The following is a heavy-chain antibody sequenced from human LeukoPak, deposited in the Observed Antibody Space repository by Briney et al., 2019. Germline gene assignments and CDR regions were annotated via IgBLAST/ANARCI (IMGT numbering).Heavy chain of an antibody. Sequence: GGSLRLSCAASGFIFRNYEMNWVRRAPGKGLEWVSYINPGSSNIYYADSVKGRFTISRDDAKSSLYLQMNSLRAEDTAVYYCATSLSSGWGPVDDYWGQGTLVTVSS. J-gene: IGHJ4*02. CDR2: INPGSSNI. V-gene: IGHV3-48*03. CDR1: GFIFRNYE. CDR3: ATSLSSGWGPVDDY. D-gene: IGHD6-19*01.